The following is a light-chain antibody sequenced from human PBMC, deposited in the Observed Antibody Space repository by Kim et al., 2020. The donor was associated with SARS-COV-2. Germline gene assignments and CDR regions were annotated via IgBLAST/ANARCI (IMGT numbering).Light chain of an antibody. V-gene: IGLV3-1*01. CDR3: QAWDSSTASEV. CDR2: QDS. CDR1: KLGDEY. Sequence: SYELTQPPSVSVSPGQTASITCSGDKLGDEYACWYQQKPGQSPVLVIYQDSKRPSGIPERFSGSNSGNTATLTISGTQAMDEADYYCQAWDSSTASEVFGGGTQLTVL. J-gene: IGLJ2*01.